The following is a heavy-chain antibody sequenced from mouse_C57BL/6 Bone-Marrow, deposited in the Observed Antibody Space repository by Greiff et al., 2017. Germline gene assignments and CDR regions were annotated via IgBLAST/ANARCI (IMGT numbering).Heavy chain of an antibody. Sequence: QVQLQQPGAELVKPGASVKLSCKASGYTFTSYWMHWVKQRPGQGLEWIGMIHPNSGSTNYNEKFKSKATLTVDKSSSTAYMQLSSLTSEDSAVXYCARSLYYGSSFSPFACWGQGTLVTVSA. J-gene: IGHJ3*01. V-gene: IGHV1-64*01. D-gene: IGHD1-1*01. CDR1: GYTFTSYW. CDR3: ARSLYYGSSFSPFAC. CDR2: IHPNSGST.